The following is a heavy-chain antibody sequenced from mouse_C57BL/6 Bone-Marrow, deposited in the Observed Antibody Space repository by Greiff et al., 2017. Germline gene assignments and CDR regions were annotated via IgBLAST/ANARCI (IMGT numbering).Heavy chain of an antibody. CDR3: ARGFITAVVDH. V-gene: IGHV1-69*01. CDR2: IDPSDSYT. D-gene: IGHD1-1*01. CDR1: GYTFTSYW. Sequence: VQLQQPGAELVMPGASVKLSCKASGYTFTSYWMHWVKQRPGQGLEWIGEIDPSDSYTNYNQKFKGKSTLTVDKSSSTAYMQLSSLTSKDAAVYYCARGFITAVVDHWGQGTTLTVSS. J-gene: IGHJ2*01.